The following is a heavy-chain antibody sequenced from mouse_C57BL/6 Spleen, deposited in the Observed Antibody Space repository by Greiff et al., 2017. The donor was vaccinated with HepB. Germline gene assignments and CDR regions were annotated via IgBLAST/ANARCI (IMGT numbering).Heavy chain of an antibody. Sequence: QVQLQQSGPELVKPGASVKISCKASGYAFSSSWMNWVKQRPGQGLEWIGRIYPGDGDTNYNGKFKGKATLTADKSSSTAYMQLSSLTSEDSAVYFCARNEYFDVWGTGTTVTVSS. J-gene: IGHJ1*03. CDR1: GYAFSSSW. CDR2: IYPGDGDT. CDR3: ARNEYFDV. V-gene: IGHV1-82*01.